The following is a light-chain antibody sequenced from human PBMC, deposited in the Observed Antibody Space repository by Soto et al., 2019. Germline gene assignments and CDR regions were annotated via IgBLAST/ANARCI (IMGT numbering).Light chain of an antibody. CDR2: AAS. CDR3: QQSYSTLR. Sequence: DIQMTQSPSTLSASVGDRVTINCRTSQSISSWLAWYQQKPGKAPKLLIYAASSLQSGVPSRFSGSGSGTDFTLTISSLQPEDFATYYCQQSYSTLRFGQGTRLE. V-gene: IGKV1-39*01. CDR1: QSISSW. J-gene: IGKJ5*01.